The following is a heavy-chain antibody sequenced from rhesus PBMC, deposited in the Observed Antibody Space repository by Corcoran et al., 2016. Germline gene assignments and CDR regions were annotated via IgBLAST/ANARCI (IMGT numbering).Heavy chain of an antibody. V-gene: IGHV4-65*01. D-gene: IGHD6-31*01. CDR3: ASRIAAPFDY. J-gene: IGHJ4*01. CDR2: ISGSSGST. Sequence: QVQLQESGPGLVKPSETLSLTFAVSGVSISSSNWWSWIRQPPGKGLEWFGYISGSSGSTYFNPSPNSRVTISTDTSNNQFSLKLSSVTAADPAVYYCASRIAAPFDYWGQGVLVTVSS. CDR1: GVSISSSNW.